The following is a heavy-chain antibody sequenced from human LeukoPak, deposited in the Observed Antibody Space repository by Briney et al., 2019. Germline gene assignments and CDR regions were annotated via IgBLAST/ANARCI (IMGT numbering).Heavy chain of an antibody. V-gene: IGHV3-7*01. J-gene: IGHJ6*02. CDR2: IKQDGSEK. CDR3: ARVDIVATTNLYYYYGMDV. D-gene: IGHD5-12*01. CDR1: GFTFSSYW. Sequence: GGSLRLSCAASGFTFSSYWMSWVRQAPGKGLEWVANIKQDGSEKYYVDSVKGRFTISRDNAKNSLYLQMNSLRAEDTAVYHCARVDIVATTNLYYYYGMDVWGQGTTVTVSS.